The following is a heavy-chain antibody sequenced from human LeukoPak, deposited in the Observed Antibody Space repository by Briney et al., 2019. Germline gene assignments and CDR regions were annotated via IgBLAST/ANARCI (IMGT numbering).Heavy chain of an antibody. CDR1: GGSIGSSSYY. Sequence: SETLSLTCTVSGGSIGSSSYYWGWIRQPPGKGLEWIGSIYYSGSTYYNPSLKSRVTISVDTSKNQFSLKLSSVTAADTAVYYCARDSGWPTQEPQDAFDIWGQGTMVTVSS. CDR3: ARDSGWPTQEPQDAFDI. CDR2: IYYSGST. D-gene: IGHD1-26*01. V-gene: IGHV4-39*07. J-gene: IGHJ3*02.